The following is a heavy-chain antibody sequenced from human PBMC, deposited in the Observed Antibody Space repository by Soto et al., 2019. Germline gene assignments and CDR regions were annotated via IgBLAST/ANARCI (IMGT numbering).Heavy chain of an antibody. J-gene: IGHJ5*02. Sequence: GGSLRLSCAASGFSLKNYAMTWVRQAPGKGLEWVSGITGSGDKTYYADSVKGRFIISRDNSENTLYLQMNSLRAEDTALYYCARSVPAAPNWFDPWGQGTLVTVSS. CDR1: GFSLKNYA. V-gene: IGHV3-23*01. D-gene: IGHD2-2*01. CDR3: ARSVPAAPNWFDP. CDR2: ITGSGDKT.